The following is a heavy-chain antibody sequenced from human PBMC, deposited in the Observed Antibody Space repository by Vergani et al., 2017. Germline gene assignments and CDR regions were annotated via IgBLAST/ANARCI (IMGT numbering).Heavy chain of an antibody. CDR2: LSTTGGA. D-gene: IGHD6-13*01. V-gene: IGHV4-30-2*05. CDR1: GDAISRDTYS. Sequence: QLQLQESDSRLVNPSQTLSLTCTLSGDAISRDTYSWNWVRQPPGKPLEWIGSLSTTGGATHASHNPSLKSRVSISVDTSKSQFSLRLTSVTAADSAIYYCAGDTHSWQRADRWGQGLLVSVSS. CDR3: AGDTHSWQRADR. J-gene: IGHJ5*02.